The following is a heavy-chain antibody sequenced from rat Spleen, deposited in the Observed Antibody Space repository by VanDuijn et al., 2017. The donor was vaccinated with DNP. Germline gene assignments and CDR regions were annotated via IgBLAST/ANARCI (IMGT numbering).Heavy chain of an antibody. CDR2: ITNSGGSI. D-gene: IGHD2-3*01. CDR3: TTHICRVY. V-gene: IGHV5-25*01. Sequence: EVKLVESGGGRVQPGRSLKLSCAASGFTFSNYGMAWVRQAPTKGLEWVASITNSGGSIYYRDSVKGRFTISRDNAKSTLYLQMDSLRSEDTATYYCTTHICRVYWGQGVMITVSS. J-gene: IGHJ2*01. CDR1: GFTFSNYG.